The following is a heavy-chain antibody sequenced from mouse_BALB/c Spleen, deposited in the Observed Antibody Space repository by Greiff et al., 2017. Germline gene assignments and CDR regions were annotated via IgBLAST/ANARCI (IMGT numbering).Heavy chain of an antibody. D-gene: IGHD4-1*02. V-gene: IGHV3-2*02. J-gene: IGHJ4*01. CDR2: ISYSGST. Sequence: EVQRVESGPGLVKPSQSLSLTCTVTGYSITSDYAWNWIRQFPGNKLEWMGYISYSGSTSYNPSLKSRISITRDTSKNQFFLQLNSVTTEDTATYYCAFNWDDAMDYWGQGTSVTVSS. CDR1: GYSITSDYA. CDR3: AFNWDDAMDY.